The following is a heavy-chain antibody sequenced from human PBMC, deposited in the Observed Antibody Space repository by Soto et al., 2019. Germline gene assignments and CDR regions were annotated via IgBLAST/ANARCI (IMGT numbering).Heavy chain of an antibody. CDR1: GFTFSSYA. CDR3: AKALAADGTRFDP. Sequence: EVQLLDSGGGLVQPGGSLRLSCAASGFTFSSYAMSWVRQAPGKGLEWVSTISGSGGSTYYADSVKGRFTISRDNSKNTLYLQMNSLRVEDTAVYYCAKALAADGTRFDPWGQGTLVTVSS. J-gene: IGHJ5*02. D-gene: IGHD6-13*01. V-gene: IGHV3-23*01. CDR2: ISGSGGST.